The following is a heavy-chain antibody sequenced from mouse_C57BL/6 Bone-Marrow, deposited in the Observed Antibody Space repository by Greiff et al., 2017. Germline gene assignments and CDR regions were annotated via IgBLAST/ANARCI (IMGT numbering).Heavy chain of an antibody. CDR2: LDPSDSYT. Sequence: QVQLQQPGAELVMPGASVKLSCKASGYTFTSYWMHWVKQRPGQGLEWIGELDPSDSYTNYNQKFKGKSTLTVDKSSSTAYMQLSSLTSEDSAVYYCARSYGSSYWYFDVWGTGTTVTGSA. J-gene: IGHJ1*03. D-gene: IGHD1-1*01. V-gene: IGHV1-69*01. CDR1: GYTFTSYW. CDR3: ARSYGSSYWYFDV.